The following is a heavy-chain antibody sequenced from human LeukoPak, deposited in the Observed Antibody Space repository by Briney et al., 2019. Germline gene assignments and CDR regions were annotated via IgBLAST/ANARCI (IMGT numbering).Heavy chain of an antibody. CDR3: ARGSSGGTH. D-gene: IGHD1-26*01. V-gene: IGHV4-39*07. CDR2: VYYGGST. J-gene: IGHJ4*02. CDR1: GGSISSSGYF. Sequence: PSESLSLTCTVPGGSISSSGYFWGWIRQSPGKGLEWIGCVYYGGSTHYNPSLQSRAAISVDTSKNQFSLQLTSVTAADTAVYYCARGSSGGTHWGQGTLVTVSS.